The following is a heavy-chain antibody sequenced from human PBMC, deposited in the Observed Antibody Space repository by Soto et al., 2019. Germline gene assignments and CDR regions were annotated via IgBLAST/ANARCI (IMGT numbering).Heavy chain of an antibody. CDR3: ARGRGYSGDDHYYYFDMDV. V-gene: IGHV1-69*01. D-gene: IGHD5-12*01. J-gene: IGHJ6*02. Sequence: QVQLVQSGAEVKKPASSVKVSCKASGGTFNNYPITWVRQAPGEGLEWMGGSISIFGTANYAQNFQGRVTISVDESTSTAYMELRSLRSEDTAVYYCARGRGYSGDDHYYYFDMDVWGQGTTVTVSS. CDR1: GGTFNNYP. CDR2: SISIFGTA.